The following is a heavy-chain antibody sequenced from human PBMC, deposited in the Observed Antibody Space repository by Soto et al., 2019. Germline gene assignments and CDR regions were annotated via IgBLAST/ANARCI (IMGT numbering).Heavy chain of an antibody. CDR3: ARVPLDLGDPTQERFFYYMDV. J-gene: IGHJ6*03. CDR2: IIGSSSTI. V-gene: IGHV3-11*01. CDR1: GFTFRDFY. D-gene: IGHD4-17*01. Sequence: QVQLVESGGVLVKPGGSLRLSCAAAGFTFRDFYMSWIRQAPGKGLEWISKIIGSSSTIYYADSVKGRFTISRDNAKHSLYLQMHSLRAGDTAVYYCARVPLDLGDPTQERFFYYMDVCGKGTTFTVS.